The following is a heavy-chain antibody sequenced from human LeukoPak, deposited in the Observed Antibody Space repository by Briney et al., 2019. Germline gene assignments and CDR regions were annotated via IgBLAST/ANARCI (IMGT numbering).Heavy chain of an antibody. D-gene: IGHD3-22*01. J-gene: IGHJ1*01. CDR3: GDYYTVSGGYYPEYFQH. V-gene: IGHV3-23*01. CDR2: ISGTGGST. Sequence: GGSLRLSCAASGFTFSSYAMSWVRQALGKGLEWVSAISGTGGSTYYADSVKGRFTISRDNSKNTPYLQMSSLRDADTAVYYCGDYYTVSGGYYPEYFQHWGEATLATVSS. CDR1: GFTFSSYA.